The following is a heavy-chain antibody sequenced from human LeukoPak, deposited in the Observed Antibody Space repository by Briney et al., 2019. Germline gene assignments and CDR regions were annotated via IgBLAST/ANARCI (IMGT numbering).Heavy chain of an antibody. V-gene: IGHV3-21*01. D-gene: IGHD1-20*01. CDR1: GFTFSSYS. J-gene: IGHJ4*02. CDR2: ISSSSYI. CDR3: ARGPSITGTTDY. Sequence: PGGSLRLSCAASGFTFSSYSMNWVRQAPGKGLEWVSSISSSSYIYYADSVRGRFTISRDNAKNSLYLQMNSLRAEDTAVYYCARGPSITGTTDYWGQGTLVTVSS.